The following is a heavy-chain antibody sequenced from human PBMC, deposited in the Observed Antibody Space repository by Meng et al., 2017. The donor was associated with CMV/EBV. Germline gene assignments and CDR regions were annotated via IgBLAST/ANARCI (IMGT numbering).Heavy chain of an antibody. J-gene: IGHJ6*02. V-gene: IGHV1-18*01. Sequence: ASVKVSCKASGYTFTSYGISWVRQAPGQGLEWMGWISAYNGNTNYAQKPQGRVTMTTDTSTSTAYMELRSLRSEDTAVYYCARRSVVVPAAPWTYYDFWSGYYTEGYYYYGMDVWGQGTTVTVSS. CDR2: ISAYNGNT. D-gene: IGHD3-3*01. CDR3: ARRSVVVPAAPWTYYDFWSGYYTEGYYYYGMDV. CDR1: GYTFTSYG.